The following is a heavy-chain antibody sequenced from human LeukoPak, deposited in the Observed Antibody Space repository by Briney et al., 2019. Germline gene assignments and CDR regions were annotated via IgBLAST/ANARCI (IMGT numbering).Heavy chain of an antibody. CDR3: ATDPRSYGSLDYYGMDV. J-gene: IGHJ6*02. CDR2: FDPEDGET. D-gene: IGHD3-10*01. V-gene: IGHV1-24*01. Sequence: ASVKVSCKVSGYTLTELSMHWVRQAPGKGLEWMGGFDPEDGETIYAQKFQGRVTMTEDTSTDTAYMELCSLRSEDTAVYYCATDPRSYGSLDYYGMDVWGQGTTVTVSS. CDR1: GYTLTELS.